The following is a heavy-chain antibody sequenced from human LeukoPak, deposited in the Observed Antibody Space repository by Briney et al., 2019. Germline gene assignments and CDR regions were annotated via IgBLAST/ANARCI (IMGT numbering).Heavy chain of an antibody. CDR3: ARDRGKKDTVTNFDY. D-gene: IGHD4-17*01. CDR1: GGSISSYC. Sequence: KPSETLSLTCAVSGGSISSYCWSWIRQPAGKGLEWIGRIYTSGSTNYNPSLKSRVTMSVDTSKNQFSLKLSSVTAADTAVYYCARDRGKKDTVTNFDYWGQGTLVTVSS. J-gene: IGHJ4*02. V-gene: IGHV4-4*07. CDR2: IYTSGST.